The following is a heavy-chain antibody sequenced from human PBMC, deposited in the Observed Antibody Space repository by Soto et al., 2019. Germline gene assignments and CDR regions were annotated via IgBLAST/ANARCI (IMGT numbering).Heavy chain of an antibody. V-gene: IGHV3-74*01. D-gene: IGHD1-26*01. Sequence: GGSLRLSCAASGFTFSSYWMHWVRQAPGKGLVWVSRINSDGSSTSYADSVKGRFTISRDNAKNTLYLQMNSLRAEDTAVYYCARSGSKSRGPFDYWGQGTLVTVSS. CDR2: INSDGSST. J-gene: IGHJ4*02. CDR3: ARSGSKSRGPFDY. CDR1: GFTFSSYW.